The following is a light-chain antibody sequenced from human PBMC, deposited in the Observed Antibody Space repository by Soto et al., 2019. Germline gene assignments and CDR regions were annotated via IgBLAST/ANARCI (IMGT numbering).Light chain of an antibody. J-gene: IGKJ1*01. Sequence: IQLTQSPSSLSASVGDRVTITCRASQNINSYLDWYQQKPGTAPKLLIEETSSLQSGVPSRFSGSGSGTDFTLTISSLQPEDFATYFCQQSYSRPRTFGQGTKVDNK. CDR3: QQSYSRPRT. CDR2: ETS. CDR1: QNINSY. V-gene: IGKV1-39*01.